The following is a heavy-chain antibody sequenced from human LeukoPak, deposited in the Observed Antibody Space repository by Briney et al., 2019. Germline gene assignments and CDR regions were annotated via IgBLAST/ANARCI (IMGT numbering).Heavy chain of an antibody. V-gene: IGHV3-7*01. J-gene: IGHJ4*02. CDR2: IKQDGSEK. Sequence: GGSLRLSCAASGFTFSSYWMSWVRQAPGKGLEWVANIKQDGSEKYYVDSVKGRFTISRDNAKNSLYLQMNSLRAEDTAVYYCARDQSYYYDSSGYCSDYWGQGTLVTVSS. CDR3: ARDQSYYYDSSGYCSDY. CDR1: GFTFSSYW. D-gene: IGHD3-22*01.